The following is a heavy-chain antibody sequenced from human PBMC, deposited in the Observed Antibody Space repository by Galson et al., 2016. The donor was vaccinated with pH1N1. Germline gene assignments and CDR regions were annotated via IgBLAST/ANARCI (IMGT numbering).Heavy chain of an antibody. CDR2: VNPGGSTI. CDR1: GYRFTSYW. D-gene: IGHD4-17*01. Sequence: QSGAEVKRPGESLKISCKASGYRFTSYWIAWVRQVPGKGLEWVGVVNPGGSTIRYGPPFQGQVTISSDKSINTASLQWISLKASDTATYYCARQYDFGDYRGNAFDIWGQGTMVIVSS. CDR3: ARQYDFGDYRGNAFDI. V-gene: IGHV5-51*03. J-gene: IGHJ3*02.